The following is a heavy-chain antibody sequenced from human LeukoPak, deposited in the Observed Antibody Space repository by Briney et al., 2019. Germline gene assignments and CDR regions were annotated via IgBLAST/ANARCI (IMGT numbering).Heavy chain of an antibody. CDR3: ARFRGDV. CDR2: INSGGTT. V-gene: IGHV3-53*01. J-gene: IGHJ6*04. Sequence: GGSLRLSCAASGFSVSSDFMSWVRQAPGKGLECVSLINSGGTTYYADSVKGRFTISRDNSKNTLYLQMNSLRAEDTALYYCARFRGDVWGKGTTVTISS. CDR1: GFSVSSDF.